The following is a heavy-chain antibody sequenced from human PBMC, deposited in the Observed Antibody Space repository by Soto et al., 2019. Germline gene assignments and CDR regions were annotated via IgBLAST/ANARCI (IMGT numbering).Heavy chain of an antibody. CDR3: TKHLPSKKNQRRWADAFHI. V-gene: IGHV3-23*01. CDR1: GFTFSNYA. Sequence: EVPLLESGGGLVQPGGSLRLSCVASGFTFSNYAMSWVRQAPGKGLEWVSVVTGRSSSTYYADSVEGRFIISRDNSRNTLFLQMNSLGAEDTAVYYCTKHLPSKKNQRRWADAFHIWGQGTILTVSS. CDR2: VTGRSSST. J-gene: IGHJ3*02. D-gene: IGHD2-2*01.